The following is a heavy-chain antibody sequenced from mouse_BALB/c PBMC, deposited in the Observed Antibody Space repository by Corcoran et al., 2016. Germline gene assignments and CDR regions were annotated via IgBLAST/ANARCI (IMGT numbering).Heavy chain of an antibody. D-gene: IGHD1-1*01. Sequence: DVQLQESGPGLVKPSQSLSLTCSVTGYSITSGYYWNWIRQFPGNKLEWMGYISYDGSNNYNPSLKNRISITCDTSKNQFFLKLNSVTTEDTATYYCARGSYGYFDYWGQGTTLTVSS. V-gene: IGHV3-6*02. CDR1: GYSITSGYY. CDR3: ARGSYGYFDY. CDR2: ISYDGSN. J-gene: IGHJ2*01.